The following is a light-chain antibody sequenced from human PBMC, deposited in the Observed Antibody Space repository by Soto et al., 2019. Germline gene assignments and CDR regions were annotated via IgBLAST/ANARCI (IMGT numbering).Light chain of an antibody. CDR3: AAWHDSLNGYV. J-gene: IGLJ1*01. V-gene: IGLV1-44*01. CDR1: SSNIGSRT. Sequence: QSVLTQPPSASGTPGQRVTISCSGSSSNIGSRTVNWYRQFPGTAPRLLIYSTNQRPSGVPDRFSGSKSGTSASLAISGLQSEDEADYYCAAWHDSLNGYVVGTGTKVTV. CDR2: STN.